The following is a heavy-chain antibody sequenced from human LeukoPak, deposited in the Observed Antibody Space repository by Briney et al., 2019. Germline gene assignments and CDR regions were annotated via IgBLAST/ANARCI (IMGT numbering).Heavy chain of an antibody. Sequence: PGGSLRLSCAASGFPFSSYGMHWVRQAPGKGLEWVALISYDESSKFYADSVKGRFTISRDNSKNTLFLQMNSLRAEDTAVYYCAKHPPGETKMDTAGNYWGQGTLVTVSS. D-gene: IGHD5-18*01. V-gene: IGHV3-30*18. J-gene: IGHJ4*02. CDR1: GFPFSSYG. CDR2: ISYDESSK. CDR3: AKHPPGETKMDTAGNY.